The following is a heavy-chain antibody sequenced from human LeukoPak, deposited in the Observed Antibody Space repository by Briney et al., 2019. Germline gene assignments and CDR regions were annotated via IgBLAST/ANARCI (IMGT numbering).Heavy chain of an antibody. CDR1: GFIVTGNY. J-gene: IGHJ3*02. CDR3: AKHRLRWFGEYHDAFDI. Sequence: PGGSLRLSCAVSGFIVTGNYMTWVRLAPGKGLEWVSTIYSGGTTFYTDSVRGRFTISRDNSKNTLYLQMNSLRAEDTAVYYCAKHRLRWFGEYHDAFDIWGQGTMVTVSS. CDR2: IYSGGTT. V-gene: IGHV3-66*04. D-gene: IGHD3-10*01.